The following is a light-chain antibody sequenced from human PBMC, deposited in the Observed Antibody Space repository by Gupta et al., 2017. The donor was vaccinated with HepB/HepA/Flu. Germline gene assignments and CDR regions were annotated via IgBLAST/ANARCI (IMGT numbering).Light chain of an antibody. J-gene: IGLJ2*01. CDR2: ASR. Sequence: QSVLTQPPSLSGAPGQRVTIACTGSSSNIGAGYDVHWYQQLPGTAPKLLIYASRNRPSGVPDRFSGSKSGTSASLAITGLQAEDEAHFYCQSYDSGLSAVLFGGGTKLTVL. V-gene: IGLV1-40*01. CDR1: SSNIGAGYD. CDR3: QSYDSGLSAVL.